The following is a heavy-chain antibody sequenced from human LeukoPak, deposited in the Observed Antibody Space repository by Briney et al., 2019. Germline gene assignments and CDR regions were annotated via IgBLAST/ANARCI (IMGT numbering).Heavy chain of an antibody. D-gene: IGHD3-22*01. CDR3: ARSAEYYYGSSGYYRPYYFGY. Sequence: ASVKVSRKAPGYTFTSYGISWVRQAPGQGLEWMGWISAYNGNTNYAQTLQGRVTMTTDTTTSTAYMELRSLRSDDTAVYYCARSAEYYYGSSGYYRPYYFGYWGQGTLVTVSS. CDR1: GYTFTSYG. CDR2: ISAYNGNT. J-gene: IGHJ4*02. V-gene: IGHV1-18*01.